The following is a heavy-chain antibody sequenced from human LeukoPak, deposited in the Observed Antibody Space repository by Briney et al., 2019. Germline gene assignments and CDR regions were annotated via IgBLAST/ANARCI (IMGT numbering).Heavy chain of an antibody. CDR2: IKGDGSQI. V-gene: IGHV3-7*01. D-gene: IGHD1-26*01. CDR3: AREGLPYSADY. J-gene: IGHJ4*02. CDR1: GSTFSSYW. Sequence: PGGSLRLSCAASGSTFSSYWMRWVRQTPAKGLEWVANIKGDGSQINYLDSVKGRFTISRDNARNSLSLQMNSLTADDTGVYYCAREGLPYSADYWGQGTLATVSS.